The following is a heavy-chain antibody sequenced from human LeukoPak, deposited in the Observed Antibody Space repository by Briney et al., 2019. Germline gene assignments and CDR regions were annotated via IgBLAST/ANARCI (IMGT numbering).Heavy chain of an antibody. V-gene: IGHV1-46*01. D-gene: IGHD3-9*01. CDR3: ARDSEIQYYDILTGYHDNNWFDP. J-gene: IGHJ5*02. Sequence: AASVKVSCKASGYTFTSYYMHWVRQAPGQGLEWMGIINPSGGSTSYAQKFQGRVTMTRDMSTSTAYMELRSLRSDDTAVYYCARDSEIQYYDILTGYHDNNWFDPWGQGTLVTVSS. CDR2: INPSGGST. CDR1: GYTFTSYY.